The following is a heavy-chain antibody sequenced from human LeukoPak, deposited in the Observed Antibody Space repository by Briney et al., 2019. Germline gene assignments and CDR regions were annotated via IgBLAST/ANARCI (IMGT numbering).Heavy chain of an antibody. CDR2: ISSSGSTI. J-gene: IGHJ4*02. CDR3: ARAYYDILTGYPTNNYFDY. Sequence: GGSLRLSCAASGFTFSSYEMNWVRQAPGKGLEWVSYISSSGSTIYYADSVKGRFTISRDNSKNTLYLQMNSLRAEDTAVYYCARAYYDILTGYPTNNYFDYWGQGTLVTVSS. D-gene: IGHD3-9*01. V-gene: IGHV3-48*03. CDR1: GFTFSSYE.